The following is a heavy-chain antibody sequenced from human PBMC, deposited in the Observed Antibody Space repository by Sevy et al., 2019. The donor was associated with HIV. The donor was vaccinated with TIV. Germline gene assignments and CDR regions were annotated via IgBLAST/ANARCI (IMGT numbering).Heavy chain of an antibody. CDR3: AKGGSGGIDHYGMDV. CDR1: GFSFSGYG. CDR2: IRYDGINK. D-gene: IGHD6-25*01. Sequence: GGSLRLSCAASGFSFSGYGMHWVRQAPGKGLEGVAFIRYDGINKYYVDSVKGRSTISRDNSKDTLYLEMKSLRLEDTAIYYCAKGGSGGIDHYGMDVWGQGTTVTVSS. J-gene: IGHJ6*02. V-gene: IGHV3-30*02.